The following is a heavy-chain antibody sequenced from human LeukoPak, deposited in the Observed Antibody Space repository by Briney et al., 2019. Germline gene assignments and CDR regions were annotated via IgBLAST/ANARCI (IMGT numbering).Heavy chain of an antibody. D-gene: IGHD3-22*01. CDR1: GGSISSYY. CDR3: ARVRYYYDSSGYPKGTAFDI. V-gene: IGHV4-59*01. Sequence: SETLSLTCTVSGGSISSYYWSGIRQPPGRGLEWIGYIYYSGSTNYNPYLKSRVTISVDTSKNQFSLKLSSVTAADTAVYYCARVRYYYDSSGYPKGTAFDIWGQGTMVTVSS. J-gene: IGHJ3*02. CDR2: IYYSGST.